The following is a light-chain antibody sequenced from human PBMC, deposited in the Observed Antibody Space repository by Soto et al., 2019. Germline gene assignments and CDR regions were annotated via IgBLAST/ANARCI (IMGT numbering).Light chain of an antibody. CDR3: QQYETYPLT. CDR2: SAS. Sequence: DIQMNQSPSTLSASLGDRVTITCRASQNINGWLAWYRQKPGKAPALLIYSASTLETGVPSRFSGDGSGTEFAVTFSGLQHDDLATFYCQQYETYPLTFGGGT. CDR1: QNINGW. V-gene: IGKV1-5*03. J-gene: IGKJ4*01.